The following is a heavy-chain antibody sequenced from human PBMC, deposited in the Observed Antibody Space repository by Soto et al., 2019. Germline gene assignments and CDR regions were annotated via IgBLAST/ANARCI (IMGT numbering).Heavy chain of an antibody. J-gene: IGHJ4*02. CDR3: AKDGSWDGGGGES. V-gene: IGHV1-69*18. D-gene: IGHD3-16*01. Sequence: QVQLVQSGAELKKPGSSVKVSCSASGVTFSSYAFTWVRQAPGQGLEWMGNIIPVFRTSNYAQGFQGRLTISADESNNTIFMEPGRLSSEDTAVYFCAKDGSWDGGGGESWGQGTLVIVSS. CDR1: GVTFSSYA. CDR2: IIPVFRTS.